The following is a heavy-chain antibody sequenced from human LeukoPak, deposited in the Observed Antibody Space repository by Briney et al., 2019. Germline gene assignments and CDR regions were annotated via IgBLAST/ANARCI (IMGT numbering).Heavy chain of an antibody. V-gene: IGHV1-18*01. CDR1: GYTFTSYG. CDR2: ISAYNGNT. Sequence: ASVKVSCKASGYTFTSYGISWVRQAPGQGLEWMGWISAYNGNTNYAQKLQGRVTMTTDTSTSTAYMELRSLRSDDTAVYYCASXSXPTGSGDYYYGMDVWGQGTTVTVSS. CDR3: ASXSXPTGSGDYYYGMDV. J-gene: IGHJ6*02. D-gene: IGHD7-27*01.